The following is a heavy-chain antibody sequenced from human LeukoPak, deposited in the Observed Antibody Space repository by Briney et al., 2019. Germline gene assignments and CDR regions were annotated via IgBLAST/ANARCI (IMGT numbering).Heavy chain of an antibody. Sequence: GESLKISCKGSGYSFTSYWIGWVRQMPGKGLEWMGIIYPGDSDTRYSPSFQGQVTISADKSISTAYLQWSSLKASDTAMYYCARDGYCSSTSCHKAQAFDYWGQGTLVTVSS. V-gene: IGHV5-51*01. CDR2: IYPGDSDT. J-gene: IGHJ4*02. CDR1: GYSFTSYW. D-gene: IGHD2-2*01. CDR3: ARDGYCSSTSCHKAQAFDY.